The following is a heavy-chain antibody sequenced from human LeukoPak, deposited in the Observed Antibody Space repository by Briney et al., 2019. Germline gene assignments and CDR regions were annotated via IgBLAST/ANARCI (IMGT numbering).Heavy chain of an antibody. Sequence: SETLSLTCTVSGGSISSSSYYWGWIRQPPGKGLEWIGSIYYSGSTYYNPSLKSRVTISVDTSKNQFSLKLSSVTAADTAVYYCARQFSSSWYNLYYYYYYMDVWGKGTTVTVSS. D-gene: IGHD6-13*01. CDR3: ARQFSSSWYNLYYYYYYMDV. J-gene: IGHJ6*03. CDR1: GGSISSSSYY. V-gene: IGHV4-39*01. CDR2: IYYSGST.